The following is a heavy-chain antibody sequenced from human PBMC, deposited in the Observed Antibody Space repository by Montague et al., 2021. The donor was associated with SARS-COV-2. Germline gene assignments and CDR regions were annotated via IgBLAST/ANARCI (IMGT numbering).Heavy chain of an antibody. CDR3: ARGMVRGVTTPFGY. V-gene: IGHV4-39*02. Sequence: SETLSLTCSVSSGSIISSGYYWGWIRQPPGKELEWLGNIYYSWTTYYNPSLQSRGIISVDTSKNHLSLRLSSVTAADTAVYFCARGMVRGVTTPFGYWGQGSQVTVSS. CDR1: SGSIISSGYY. D-gene: IGHD3-10*01. J-gene: IGHJ4*02. CDR2: IYYSWTT.